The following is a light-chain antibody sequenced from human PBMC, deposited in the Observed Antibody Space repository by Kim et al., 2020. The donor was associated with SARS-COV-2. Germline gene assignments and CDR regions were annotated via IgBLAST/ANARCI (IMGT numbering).Light chain of an antibody. CDR1: ESISKY. J-gene: IGKJ1*01. Sequence: ASVGNRITITCRASESISKYLNWYQQKPGKAPDLLIYSISTLQRGVPSRFSGSGSGTDFTLTISSLQPEDFATYFCQQSYVTPRTFGQGTKVDIK. CDR3: QQSYVTPRT. V-gene: IGKV1-39*01. CDR2: SIS.